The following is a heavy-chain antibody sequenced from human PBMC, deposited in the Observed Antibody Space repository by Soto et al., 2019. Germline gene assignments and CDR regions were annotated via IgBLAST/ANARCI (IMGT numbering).Heavy chain of an antibody. D-gene: IGHD3-16*01. CDR3: AKEGGSIGGWFGRKFDS. J-gene: IGHJ4*02. CDR2: ISGGGGTT. CDR1: GFTFSTYA. V-gene: IGHV3-23*01. Sequence: EVELLESGGGLVQPGGSLRLSCVASGFTFSTYAMSWVRQVPGKGLEWVSGISGGGGTTHYAESVKGRFIISRDNSKSTVYLQMNSLRADDKAVYYCAKEGGSIGGWFGRKFDSWGQGTQVTVSS.